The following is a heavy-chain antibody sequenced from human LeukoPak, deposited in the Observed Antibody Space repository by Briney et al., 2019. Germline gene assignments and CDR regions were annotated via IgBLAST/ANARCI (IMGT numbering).Heavy chain of an antibody. J-gene: IGHJ5*02. D-gene: IGHD3-10*01. CDR2: ISYEGGTQ. CDR3: AKEGTPQVSTWYDL. CDR1: GVTLSPYG. Sequence: GGSLRLSCAASGVTLSPYGMHRVRQAPGQGLEWVAVISYEGGTQHYADSVKGRFIISRDNPRNTLYLQMNILRTEDTAVYYCAKEGTPQVSTWYDLWGQGTQVIVSS. V-gene: IGHV3-30*18.